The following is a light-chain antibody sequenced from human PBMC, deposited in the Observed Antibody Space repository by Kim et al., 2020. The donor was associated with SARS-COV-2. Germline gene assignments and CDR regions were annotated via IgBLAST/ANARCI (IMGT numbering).Light chain of an antibody. J-gene: IGKJ4*01. CDR3: QKYDAH. Sequence: DIQMTQSPSTLSASVGDRVTITCRASQSIDRWLAWYQQKPGKAPKLLISAASTLESGVPSRFSGSRSGTEFTLTISSLQPEDSATYYCQKYDAHFGVGTKVDIK. CDR1: QSIDRW. V-gene: IGKV1-5*01. CDR2: AAS.